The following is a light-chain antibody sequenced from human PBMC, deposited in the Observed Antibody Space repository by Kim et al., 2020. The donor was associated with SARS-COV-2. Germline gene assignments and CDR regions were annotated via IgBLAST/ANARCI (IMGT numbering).Light chain of an antibody. V-gene: IGLV2-14*03. CDR1: NKDIGSYHY. CDR2: DVN. Sequence: QSITSFCTGPNKDIGSYHYVSGYQQHPGKAPKLIIYDVNNRPSGVSPRFSGSKSGITATLTISGLQAEDEADYYCSSFTSNSTLDIFGGGTQLTVL. CDR3: SSFTSNSTLDI. J-gene: IGLJ2*01.